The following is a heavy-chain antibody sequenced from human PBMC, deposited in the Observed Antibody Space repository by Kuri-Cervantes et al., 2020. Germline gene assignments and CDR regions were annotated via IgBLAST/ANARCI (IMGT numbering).Heavy chain of an antibody. CDR1: GFTFSSYG. Sequence: GGSLRLSCAASGFTFSSYGMHWVRQAPGKGLEWVAVISYDGSNKYYADSVKGRFTISRDNSKNTLYLQMNSLRGEDTALYYCAELVKGEGGMDVWGQGTTVTVSS. D-gene: IGHD6-13*01. V-gene: IGHV3-30*19. CDR3: AELVKGEGGMDV. J-gene: IGHJ6*02. CDR2: ISYDGSNK.